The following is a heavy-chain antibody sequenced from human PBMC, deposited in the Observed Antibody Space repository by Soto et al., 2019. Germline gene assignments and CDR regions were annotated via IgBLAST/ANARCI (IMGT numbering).Heavy chain of an antibody. Sequence: EVQLVESGGGLVQPGGSLRLSCVASGFTFRSSWMHWVGQAPGKGLVWVSRINSDGTTKNYAEYAQGRFTIARDNAENSLYLQMDSLTAADTAVYYCARGPTGWYGYDYWGQGTLLTVSS. J-gene: IGHJ4*02. CDR3: ARGPTGWYGYDY. CDR2: INSDGTTK. D-gene: IGHD6-19*01. CDR1: GFTFRSSW. V-gene: IGHV3-74*01.